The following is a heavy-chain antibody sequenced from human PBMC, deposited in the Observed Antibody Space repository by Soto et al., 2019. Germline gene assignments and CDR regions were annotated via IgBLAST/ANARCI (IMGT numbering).Heavy chain of an antibody. J-gene: IGHJ4*02. Sequence: SETLSLTCAVYGGSFSGYYWSWIRQPPGRGLEWIGEINHSGSTNYNPSLKSRVTISVDTSKNQFSLKLSSVTAADTAVYYCAREDRNDDSSGYYYPSYFDYWGQGTLVTFSS. CDR1: GGSFSGYY. CDR3: AREDRNDDSSGYYYPSYFDY. D-gene: IGHD3-22*01. V-gene: IGHV4-34*01. CDR2: INHSGST.